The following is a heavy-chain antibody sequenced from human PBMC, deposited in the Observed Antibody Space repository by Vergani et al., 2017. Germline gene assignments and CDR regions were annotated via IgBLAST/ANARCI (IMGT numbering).Heavy chain of an antibody. V-gene: IGHV3-48*01. J-gene: IGHJ4*02. CDR3: ARSLVAGKGGY. CDR1: GFSFSSFG. CDR2: ISTTSDTI. D-gene: IGHD6-19*01. Sequence: VQLVESGGGVVQPGRSLRLSCAASGFSFSSFGFHWVRQAPGKGLEWISYISTTSDTIYYADSVRGRFTISRDNAKNSLYLEMNSLRVEDTAVYFCARSLVAGKGGYWGQGTRVAVSS.